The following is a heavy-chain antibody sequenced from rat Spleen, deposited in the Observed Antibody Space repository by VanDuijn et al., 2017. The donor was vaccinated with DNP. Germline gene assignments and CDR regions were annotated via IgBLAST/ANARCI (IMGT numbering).Heavy chain of an antibody. CDR1: GITFSDHN. V-gene: IGHV5-7*01. CDR3: TTDLYYDGSYYSYYYVVDA. J-gene: IGHJ4*01. D-gene: IGHD1-12*02. CDR2: ISYDGIST. Sequence: EVQLVESGGGLVQPGRSLKLSCAVSGITFSDHNMAWVRQAPKKSLEWVATISYDGISTYYRDSVKGRFTISRDNAKSTLYLQMDSLRSEDTATYYCTTDLYYDGSYYSYYYVVDAWGQGASVTVSS.